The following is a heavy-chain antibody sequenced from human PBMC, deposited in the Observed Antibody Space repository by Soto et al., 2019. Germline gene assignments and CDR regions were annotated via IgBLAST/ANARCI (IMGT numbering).Heavy chain of an antibody. Sequence: GGSLRLSCATSGITFSSHWMTWVRQAPGKALEWVANIKGDGGEKYYVDSVKGRFTISRDNAKNSLFLQMNSLRAEDTAVYYCAKDRIAARPPTLGYWGQGTLVTVSS. CDR2: IKGDGGEK. D-gene: IGHD6-6*01. CDR1: GITFSSHW. CDR3: AKDRIAARPPTLGY. J-gene: IGHJ4*02. V-gene: IGHV3-7*03.